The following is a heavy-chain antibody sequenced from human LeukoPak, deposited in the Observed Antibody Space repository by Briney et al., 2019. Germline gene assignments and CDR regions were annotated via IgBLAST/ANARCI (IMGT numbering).Heavy chain of an antibody. V-gene: IGHV4-30-2*01. CDR1: GGSISSGGYY. J-gene: IGHJ4*02. CDR3: ATTEGGGFLEWPFPTSY. CDR2: IYHSGST. Sequence: PSETLSLTCTVSGGSISSGGYYWSWIRQPPGKGLEWIGYIYHSGSTYYNPSLKSRVTISVDRSKNQFSLKLSSVTAADTAVYYCATTEGGGFLEWPFPTSYWGQGTLVTVSS. D-gene: IGHD3-3*01.